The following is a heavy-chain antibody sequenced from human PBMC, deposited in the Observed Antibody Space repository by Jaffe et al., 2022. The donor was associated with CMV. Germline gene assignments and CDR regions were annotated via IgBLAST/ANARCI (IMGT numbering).Heavy chain of an antibody. V-gene: IGHV1-46*01. Sequence: QVQLVQSGAEVKKPGASVKVSCKASGYTFTSYYMHWVRQAPGQGLEWMGIINPSGGSTSYAQKFQGRVTMTRDTSTSTVYMELSSLRSEDTAVYYCARDLGSRVVVITGGGYGMDVWGQGTTVTVSS. J-gene: IGHJ6*02. CDR3: ARDLGSRVVVITGGGYGMDV. D-gene: IGHD3-22*01. CDR2: INPSGGST. CDR1: GYTFTSYY.